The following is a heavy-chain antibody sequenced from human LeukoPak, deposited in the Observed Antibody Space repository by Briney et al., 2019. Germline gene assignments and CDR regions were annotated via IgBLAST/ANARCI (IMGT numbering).Heavy chain of an antibody. CDR2: ISLSSSNVI. CDR1: GFTFNTYH. J-gene: IGHJ4*02. CDR3: ARGLVARVD. Sequence: GGSLRLSCVASGFTFNTYHMNWVRQAPGKGLEWVSFISLSSSNVIYYADSVKGRFTISRDDARNSLYLQMNSLRVEDTAMYYCARGLVARVDWGQGTLVTVSS. V-gene: IGHV3-48*04. D-gene: IGHD5-12*01.